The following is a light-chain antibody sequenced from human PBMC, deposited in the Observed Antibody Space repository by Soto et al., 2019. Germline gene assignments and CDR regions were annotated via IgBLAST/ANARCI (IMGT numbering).Light chain of an antibody. V-gene: IGKV1-5*03. CDR3: QHYNSYSEA. Sequence: DLQMTQSPSTLSASVGDRVTITCRASQSLSAWVAWFQQRPGRAPRILIYKASTLAGGVPSRFSGNGSGTEFSLTISSLQPDDFATYYCQHYNSYSEAFGQGTKVDIK. CDR1: QSLSAW. CDR2: KAS. J-gene: IGKJ1*01.